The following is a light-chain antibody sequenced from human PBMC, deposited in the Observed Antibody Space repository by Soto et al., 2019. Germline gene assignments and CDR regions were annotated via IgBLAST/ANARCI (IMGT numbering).Light chain of an antibody. CDR1: QGIRDE. CDR3: LQDYDFPRT. J-gene: IGKJ1*01. Sequence: IQMGQSPASLSASVGDRVTITCRASQGIRDELGWYQQKAGKAPNLLISAASRLQSGVPSRFSGRGSGTDFTLTISSLQPEDFATYYCLQDYDFPRTFGQGTKVDI. CDR2: AAS. V-gene: IGKV1-6*01.